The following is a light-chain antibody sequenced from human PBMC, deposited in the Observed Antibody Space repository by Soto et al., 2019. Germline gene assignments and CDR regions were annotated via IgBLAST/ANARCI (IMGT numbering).Light chain of an antibody. V-gene: IGLV2-14*01. Sequence: QSVLTQPASVSGSPGQSITISCTGTSSDVGDYNYVSWYQQHPGKVPKLMIYDVTNRPSGVSNRFSGSKSGNTASLTISGLQAEDDADYYCSSYTSSSTYVIFGGGTKVTVL. CDR1: SSDVGDYNY. CDR2: DVT. J-gene: IGLJ2*01. CDR3: SSYTSSSTYVI.